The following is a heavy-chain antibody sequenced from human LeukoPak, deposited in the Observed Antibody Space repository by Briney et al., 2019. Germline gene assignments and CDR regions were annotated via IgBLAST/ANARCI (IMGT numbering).Heavy chain of an antibody. D-gene: IGHD4-23*01. CDR3: ARVYPLRWGLPVYFDY. J-gene: IGHJ4*02. CDR2: IYYSGST. Sequence: SETLSLTCTVSGGSISSGDYYWSWIRQPPGKGLEWIGYIYYSGSTYYNPSLKSRVTISVDTSKNQFSLKLSSVTAADTAVYYCARVYPLRWGLPVYFDYWGQGTLVTVSS. V-gene: IGHV4-30-4*01. CDR1: GGSISSGDYY.